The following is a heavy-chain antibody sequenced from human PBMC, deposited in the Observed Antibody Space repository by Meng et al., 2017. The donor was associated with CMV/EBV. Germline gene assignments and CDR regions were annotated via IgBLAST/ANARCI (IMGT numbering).Heavy chain of an antibody. D-gene: IGHD2-2*01. Sequence: GGSLRLSCAASGFTFSSYAMHWVRQAPGKGLEWVAIIFYDGSNKYYADSVKGRFTISRDNSKDTLYLQMNSLRDEDTAVYYCVRGSVVVPAAILVYYYYGMDVWGQGTTFTVSS. CDR1: GFTFSSYA. J-gene: IGHJ6*02. V-gene: IGHV3-30-3*01. CDR2: IFYDGSNK. CDR3: VRGSVVVPAAILVYYYYGMDV.